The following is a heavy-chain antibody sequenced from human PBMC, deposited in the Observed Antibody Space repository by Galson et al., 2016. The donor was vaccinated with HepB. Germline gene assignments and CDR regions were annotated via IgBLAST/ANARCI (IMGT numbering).Heavy chain of an antibody. Sequence: SLRLSCAASGFIFSNYAMSWVRQAPGKGLEWVATITGRGDSAYYADSVKGRFTISRDNSQNTLFLQMNSLRAEDTAIYYCAKHADTYYYAMDVWGQGTTVTVSS. CDR3: AKHADTYYYAMDV. CDR1: GFIFSNYA. J-gene: IGHJ6*02. CDR2: ITGRGDSA. V-gene: IGHV3-23*01.